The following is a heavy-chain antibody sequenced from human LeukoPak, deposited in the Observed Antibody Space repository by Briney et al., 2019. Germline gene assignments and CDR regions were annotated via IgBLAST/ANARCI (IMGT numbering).Heavy chain of an antibody. CDR3: AKDKQGSSGWYVSYYYYYMDV. D-gene: IGHD6-19*01. J-gene: IGHJ6*03. CDR2: IRYDGSNK. Sequence: GGSLRLSCAASGFTFSSYGMHWVRQAPGKGLEWVAFIRYDGSNKYYADSVKGRFTISRDNSKNTLYLQMSSLRAEDTAVYYCAKDKQGSSGWYVSYYYYYMDVWGKGTTVTISS. V-gene: IGHV3-30*02. CDR1: GFTFSSYG.